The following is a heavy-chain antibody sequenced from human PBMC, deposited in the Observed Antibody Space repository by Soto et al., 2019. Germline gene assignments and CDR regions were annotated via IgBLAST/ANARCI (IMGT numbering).Heavy chain of an antibody. Sequence: SETLSLTCTVSGGSISSGGYYWSWIRQHPGKGLEWIGYIYYSGSTYYNPSLKSRVTISVDTSKNQFSLKLSSVTAADTAVYYCARVPSYCSGGSCYLAYNWFDPWGKGTLVTVSS. V-gene: IGHV4-31*03. J-gene: IGHJ5*02. CDR3: ARVPSYCSGGSCYLAYNWFDP. D-gene: IGHD2-15*01. CDR1: GGSISSGGYY. CDR2: IYYSGST.